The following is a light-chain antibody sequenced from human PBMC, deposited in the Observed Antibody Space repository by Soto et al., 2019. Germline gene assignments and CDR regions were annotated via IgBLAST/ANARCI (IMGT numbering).Light chain of an antibody. CDR3: QKYNYWPPWT. Sequence: EIVLTQSPGTLSLSPGERATLSCRASQSVSSSYLAWYQQKPGQAPRLLMYDASNRATGIPDRFSGSGSGTEFTLTISRLQSEDFAVYYCQKYNYWPPWTFGQGTKVDIK. CDR1: QSVSSSY. CDR2: DAS. J-gene: IGKJ1*01. V-gene: IGKV3-20*01.